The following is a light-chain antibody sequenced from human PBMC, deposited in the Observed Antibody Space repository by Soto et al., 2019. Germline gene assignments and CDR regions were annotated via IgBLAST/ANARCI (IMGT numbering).Light chain of an antibody. CDR3: QQYGSSPPFT. CDR1: QSVSRNY. CDR2: GAS. V-gene: IGKV3-20*01. J-gene: IGKJ3*01. Sequence: EIVLTQSPGTLSLSPGERATLSCRASQSVSRNYLAWYQQKPGQAPRLLIYGASSRATGIPDRFSGSGSGTDLTLTISRLEPEDFAVYYCQQYGSSPPFTFGPGTKVDIK.